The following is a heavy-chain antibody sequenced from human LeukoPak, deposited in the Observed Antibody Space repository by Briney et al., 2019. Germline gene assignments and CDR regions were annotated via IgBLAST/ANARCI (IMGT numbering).Heavy chain of an antibody. CDR1: GDSISSGGYS. CDR3: ARGRGGD. V-gene: IGHV4-30-2*01. CDR2: INHSGST. D-gene: IGHD3-10*01. J-gene: IGHJ4*02. Sequence: SQTLSLTCTVSGDSISSGGYSWSWIRQPPGKGLEWIGEINHSGSTNYNPSLKSRVTISVDTSKNQFSLKLSSVTAADTAVYYCARGRGGDWGQGTLVTVSS.